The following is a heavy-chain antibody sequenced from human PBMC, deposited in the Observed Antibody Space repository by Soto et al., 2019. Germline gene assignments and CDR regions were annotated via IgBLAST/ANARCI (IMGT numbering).Heavy chain of an antibody. CDR2: IYYSGST. V-gene: IGHV4-61*01. CDR1: GGSDNSGNYY. CDR3: ARVGVTMIRGADY. Sequence: QVQLQESGPGLVKPSETLSLTCSVSGGSDNSGNYYWSWIRQPPGKGLEWIGYIYYSGSTNYNPSLKSRVTISLDTSKNQFSLSLNSVTAADTAVYYCARVGVTMIRGADYWGQGTLVTVSS. J-gene: IGHJ4*02. D-gene: IGHD3-10*01.